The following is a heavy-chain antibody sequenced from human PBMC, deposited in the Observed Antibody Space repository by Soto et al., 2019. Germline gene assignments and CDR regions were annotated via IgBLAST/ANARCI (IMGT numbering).Heavy chain of an antibody. V-gene: IGHV4-34*01. Sequence: ETLSLTCAVYGGSFSGYYWSWIRQPPGKWLEWIGEINHSGSTNYNPSLKSRVTISVDTSKNQFSLKLSSVTAADTAVYYCARGRGGWLRSSHYYYGMDVWGQGTTVTVS. CDR3: ARGRGGWLRSSHYYYGMDV. D-gene: IGHD5-12*01. CDR1: GGSFSGYY. CDR2: INHSGST. J-gene: IGHJ6*02.